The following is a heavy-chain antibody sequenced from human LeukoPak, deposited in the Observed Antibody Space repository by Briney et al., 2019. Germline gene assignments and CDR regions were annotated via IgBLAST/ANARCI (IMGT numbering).Heavy chain of an antibody. J-gene: IGHJ5*02. CDR1: GGSISSYY. CDR3: ASSYLDYGDSWFDP. D-gene: IGHD4-17*01. CDR2: IYTSGST. V-gene: IGHV4-4*07. Sequence: SETLSLTCTVSGGSISSYYWSWIRQPAGKGLEWNGRIYTSGSTNYNPSLKSRVTMSVDTSKNQFSLKLSSVTAADTAVYYCASSYLDYGDSWFDPWGQGTLVTVSS.